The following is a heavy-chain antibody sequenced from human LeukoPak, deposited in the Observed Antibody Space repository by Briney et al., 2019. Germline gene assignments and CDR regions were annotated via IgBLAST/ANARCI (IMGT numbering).Heavy chain of an antibody. CDR2: IIPIFGTA. D-gene: IGHD3-22*01. CDR1: GYTFTSYY. V-gene: IGHV1-69*13. CDR3: ARGIHRGVVITTHFDY. J-gene: IGHJ4*02. Sequence: SVKVSCKASGYTFTSYYMHWVRQAPGQGLEWMGGIIPIFGTANYAQKFQGRVTITADESTSTAYMELSSLRSEDTAVYYCARGIHRGVVITTHFDYWGQGTLVTVSS.